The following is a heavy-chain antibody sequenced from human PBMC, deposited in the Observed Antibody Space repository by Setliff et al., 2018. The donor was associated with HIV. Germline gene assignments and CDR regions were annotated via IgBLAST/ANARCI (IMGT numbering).Heavy chain of an antibody. D-gene: IGHD6-19*01. CDR2: FSYSGNI. CDR3: ARSPYSSGWGPSSVAYMDV. J-gene: IGHJ6*03. V-gene: IGHV4-31*03. Sequence: SETLSLTCTVSGGSISNGGYYWSWIRQHPGKGLEYIGYFSYSGNIYYNPSLKSRVTISVDTSKNQFSLKVSSVTGADTAVYYCARSPYSSGWGPSSVAYMDVWGKGTTVTVS. CDR1: GGSISNGGYY.